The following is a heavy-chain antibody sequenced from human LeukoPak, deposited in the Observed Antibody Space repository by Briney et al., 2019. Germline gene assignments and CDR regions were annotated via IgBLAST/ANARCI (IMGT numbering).Heavy chain of an antibody. V-gene: IGHV4-61*02. D-gene: IGHD6-19*01. J-gene: IGHJ4*02. Sequence: KTSETLSLTCTVSGGSISSGSYYWSWIRQPAGKGLGWIGRIYTSGSTNYNPSLKSRVTISVDTSKNQFSLKLSSVTAADTAVYYCARSSGIAVAGTIDYWGQGTLVTVSS. CDR2: IYTSGST. CDR1: GGSISSGSYY. CDR3: ARSSGIAVAGTIDY.